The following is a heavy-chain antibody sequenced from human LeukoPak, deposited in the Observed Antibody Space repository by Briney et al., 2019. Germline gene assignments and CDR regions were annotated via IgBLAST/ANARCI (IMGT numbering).Heavy chain of an antibody. CDR3: ARPPGTTVTTVFVY. CDR1: GLTFTSYA. V-gene: IGHV3-23*01. Sequence: GGSLRLSCAASGLTFTSYAMSSVRQAPGKGLESLSAISGSGGSTYYADSVKGRFTISRDNSKNTLYLQMNSLRAEDTAVYYCARPPGTTVTTVFVYWGQGTLVTVSS. J-gene: IGHJ4*02. CDR2: ISGSGGST. D-gene: IGHD4-17*01.